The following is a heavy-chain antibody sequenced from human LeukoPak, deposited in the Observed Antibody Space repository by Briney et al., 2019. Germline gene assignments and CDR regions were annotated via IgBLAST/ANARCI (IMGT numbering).Heavy chain of an antibody. CDR1: GGTFSSYA. J-gene: IGHJ3*02. CDR2: IIPIFGTA. CDR3: ARERTKTYYDRTPDAFDI. D-gene: IGHD3-22*01. V-gene: IGHV1-69*13. Sequence: VASVKVSCKASGGTFSSYAISWVRQAPRQGLEWMGGIIPIFGTANYAQKFQGRVTITADESTSTAYMELSSLRSEDTAVYYCARERTKTYYDRTPDAFDIWGQGTMVTVSS.